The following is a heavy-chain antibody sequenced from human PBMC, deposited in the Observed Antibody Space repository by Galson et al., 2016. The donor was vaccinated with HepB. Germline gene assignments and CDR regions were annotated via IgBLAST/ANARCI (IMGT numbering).Heavy chain of an antibody. Sequence: SLRLSCAASGFTFSSYVMSWVRQAPGKGLQWVSGISGSDGSTSYADSVKGRFTISRDNFKNTLYLQMNSLRAEDTAVYYCAKGRYSNSWYESPDYWGQGTLVTVSS. CDR1: GFTFSSYV. V-gene: IGHV3-23*01. CDR2: ISGSDGST. D-gene: IGHD2/OR15-2a*01. CDR3: AKGRYSNSWYESPDY. J-gene: IGHJ4*02.